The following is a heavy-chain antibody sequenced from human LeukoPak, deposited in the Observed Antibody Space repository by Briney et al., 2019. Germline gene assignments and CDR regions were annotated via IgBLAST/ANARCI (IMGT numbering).Heavy chain of an antibody. V-gene: IGHV3-13*01. Sequence: GGSLRLSCAASGFTFSSYDMHWVRQATGKGLEWVSAIGTAGDTCYPGSVKGRFTISRENAKNSLYLQMNSLRAGDTAVYYCARVNEGTFDYWGQGTLVTVSS. CDR3: ARVNEGTFDY. D-gene: IGHD1-1*01. CDR2: IGTAGDT. CDR1: GFTFSSYD. J-gene: IGHJ4*02.